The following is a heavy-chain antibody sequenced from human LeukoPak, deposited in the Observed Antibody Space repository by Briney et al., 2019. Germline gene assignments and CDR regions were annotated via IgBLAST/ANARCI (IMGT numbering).Heavy chain of an antibody. CDR3: AREMGVGSTMGYFYY. CDR1: GYTFTAYY. V-gene: IGHV1-2*02. Sequence: ASVKVSCKASGYTFTAYYMYWVRQAPGQGLEWMGWINPNTGGTNSAQKFQGRVTMTRDTSTSTVYMEPSSLTSEDTAVYYCAREMGVGSTMGYFYYWGQGTLVTVSS. CDR2: INPNTGGT. J-gene: IGHJ4*02. D-gene: IGHD1-26*01.